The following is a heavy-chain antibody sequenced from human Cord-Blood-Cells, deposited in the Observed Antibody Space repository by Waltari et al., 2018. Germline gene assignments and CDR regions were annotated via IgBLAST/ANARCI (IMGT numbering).Heavy chain of an antibody. J-gene: IGHJ4*02. CDR1: GGSISSSSYY. Sequence: QLQLQESGPGLVKPSETLSLTCTVSGGSISSSSYYWGWIRQPPGKGLEWIGSIYYSGSTCYNPSLKSRVTISVDTAKNQFSLKLSSVTAADTAVYYCARSANDFWSGYYFDYWGQGTLVTVSS. V-gene: IGHV4-39*01. CDR3: ARSANDFWSGYYFDY. CDR2: IYYSGST. D-gene: IGHD3-3*01.